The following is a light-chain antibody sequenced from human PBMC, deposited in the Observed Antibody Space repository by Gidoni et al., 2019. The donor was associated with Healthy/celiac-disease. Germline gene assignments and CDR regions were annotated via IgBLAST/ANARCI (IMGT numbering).Light chain of an antibody. CDR3: QQYNSYPRWT. J-gene: IGKJ1*01. CDR2: KAS. V-gene: IGKV1-5*03. Sequence: DIQMTQSPSTLSASVGDSVTITCRASQSISSWLAWYQQKPGKAPNLLIYKASSLESGVPSRFSGSGSGTEFTLTISSLQPDDFATYYCQQYNSYPRWTFGQGTKVEIK. CDR1: QSISSW.